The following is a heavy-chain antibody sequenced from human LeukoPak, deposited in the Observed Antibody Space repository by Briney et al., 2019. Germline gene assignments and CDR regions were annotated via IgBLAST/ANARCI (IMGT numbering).Heavy chain of an antibody. CDR2: ITGNGATT. V-gene: IGHV3-23*01. Sequence: GGSLRLSCAASGFTFSSYWMSWVRQTPGKGLEWVSSITGNGATTYYSDSVKGRFTISRDNSRNTLSLQMSSLRVEDTAVYYCAKERRRVDTEMVRSYYFENWGQGTLVTVSS. J-gene: IGHJ4*02. D-gene: IGHD5-18*01. CDR1: GFTFSSYW. CDR3: AKERRRVDTEMVRSYYFEN.